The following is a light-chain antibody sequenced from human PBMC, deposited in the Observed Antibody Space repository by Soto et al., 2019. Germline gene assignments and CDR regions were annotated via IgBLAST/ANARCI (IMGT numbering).Light chain of an antibody. CDR1: QSVSSSY. J-gene: IGKJ1*01. CDR3: QQYGSSPRT. V-gene: IGKV3-20*01. Sequence: EIVLTQSPGTLSLSPGERPTLSCRASQSVSSSYLAWYQQKPGQAPRLLIYGASSRATGIPDRFCGSGSGTDFTLTISSLEPEDFAVYYCQQYGSSPRTFGQGTKV. CDR2: GAS.